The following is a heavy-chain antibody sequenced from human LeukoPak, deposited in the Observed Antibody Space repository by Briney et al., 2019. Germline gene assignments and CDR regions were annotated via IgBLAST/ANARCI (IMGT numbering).Heavy chain of an antibody. CDR1: GYTFTIYG. D-gene: IGHD3-22*01. J-gene: IGHJ4*02. Sequence: ASVKVSCKASGYTFTIYGISWVRQAPGQGLDWMGWLSPYNGNKNYAQKFQGRGTITTDPSTSTVSMEVRSLRYDETAVYHCARDGTWGRYHYDSTGTDYYFDYWGQGTLVTVSS. CDR3: ARDGTWGRYHYDSTGTDYYFDY. V-gene: IGHV1-18*01. CDR2: LSPYNGNK.